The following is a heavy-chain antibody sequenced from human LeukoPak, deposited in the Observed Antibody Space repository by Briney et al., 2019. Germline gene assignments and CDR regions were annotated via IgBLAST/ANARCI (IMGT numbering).Heavy chain of an antibody. CDR2: ISSSSSTI. CDR3: ARESEEGPGDY. CDR1: GFTFSSYW. Sequence: PGGSLRLSCAASGFTFSSYWMSWVRQAPGKGLEWVSYISSSSSTIYYADSVKGRFTTSRDNAKNSLYLQMNSLRAEDTAVYYCARESEEGPGDYWGQGTLVTVSS. J-gene: IGHJ4*02. V-gene: IGHV3-48*01.